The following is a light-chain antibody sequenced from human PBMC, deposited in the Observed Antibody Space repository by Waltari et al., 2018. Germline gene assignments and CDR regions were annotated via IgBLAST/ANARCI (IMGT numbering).Light chain of an antibody. V-gene: IGLV3-19*01. CDR3: HCRDSSNNPNWV. Sequence: SAEETKVCAMSTAIGPSGGITCPVACLRADYPSCYQQKPGQATGLVIYGKNNRPSGIPNRFSASNSGNTASLTITGAQAEDEADYYCHCRDSSNNPNWVFGGGTKVTVL. CDR2: GKN. J-gene: IGLJ3*02. CDR1: CLRADY.